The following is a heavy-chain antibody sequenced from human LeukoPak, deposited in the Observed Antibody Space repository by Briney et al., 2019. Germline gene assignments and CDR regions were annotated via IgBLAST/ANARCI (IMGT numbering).Heavy chain of an antibody. CDR2: INPNSGGT. CDR3: ARDLKLAYCGGDCYSY. Sequence: ASVKVSCKASGYTFTGYYMHWVRQAPGQGLEWMGRINPNSGGTNYAQKFQGRVTMTRDTSISTAYMELSRLRSDDTAVYYCARDLKLAYCGGDCYSYWGQEPWSPSPQ. J-gene: IGHJ4*01. D-gene: IGHD2-21*02. CDR1: GYTFTGYY. V-gene: IGHV1-2*06.